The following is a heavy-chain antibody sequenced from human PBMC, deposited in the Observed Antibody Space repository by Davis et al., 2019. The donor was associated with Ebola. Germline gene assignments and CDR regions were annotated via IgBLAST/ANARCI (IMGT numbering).Heavy chain of an antibody. CDR1: GGSIRGYH. D-gene: IGHD6-19*01. CDR2: IYDSGFT. Sequence: MPGGSLRLSCSVSGGSIRGYHWSWIRQSPGKGLEWIGYIYDSGFTNYNPSLKNRVTLSLDTSKSQFSLKLNFVTAADSAVYYCARGGKTSGWYYYFDYWGQGSLVSVSS. J-gene: IGHJ4*02. V-gene: IGHV4-59*01. CDR3: ARGGKTSGWYYYFDY.